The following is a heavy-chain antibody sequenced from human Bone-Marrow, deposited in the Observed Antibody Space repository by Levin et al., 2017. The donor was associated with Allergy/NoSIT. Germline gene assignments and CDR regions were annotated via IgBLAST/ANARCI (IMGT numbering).Heavy chain of an antibody. D-gene: IGHD6-19*01. CDR2: ISGSGGST. CDR3: AKVGIAVAGTLFFIRHENYYYYGMDV. V-gene: IGHV3-23*01. J-gene: IGHJ6*02. Sequence: GGSLRLSCAASGFTFSSYAMSWVRQAPGKGLEWVSAISGSGGSTYYADPVKGRFTISRDNSKNTLYLQMNSLRAEDTAVYYCAKVGIAVAGTLFFIRHENYYYYGMDVWGQGTTVTVSS. CDR1: GFTFSSYA.